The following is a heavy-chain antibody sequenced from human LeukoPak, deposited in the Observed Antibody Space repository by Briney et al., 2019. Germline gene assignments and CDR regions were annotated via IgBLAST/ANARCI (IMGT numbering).Heavy chain of an antibody. CDR2: ST. Sequence: STYYAASVTGRFTISRGNSKNTLYLQMNSLRAEDTAVYYCAKVLLGYCSSTSCYTTYYFDYWGQGTLVTVSS. J-gene: IGHJ4*02. V-gene: IGHV3-23*01. D-gene: IGHD2-2*02. CDR3: AKVLLGYCSSTSCYTTYYFDY.